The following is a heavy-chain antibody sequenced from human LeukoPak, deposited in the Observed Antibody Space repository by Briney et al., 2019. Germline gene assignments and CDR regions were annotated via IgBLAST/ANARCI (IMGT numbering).Heavy chain of an antibody. CDR2: IKQDGSEK. Sequence: GGSLRLSCAASGFTFSSYWMTWVRQAPGKGLEWVANIKQDGSEKYYVDSLKGRFTISRDNAKNSLYLQMNSLRAEDTAVYYCARDRGSLNDIVVVPAAFDAFDIWGQGTMVTVSS. CDR3: ARDRGSLNDIVVVPAAFDAFDI. CDR1: GFTFSSYW. D-gene: IGHD2-2*01. V-gene: IGHV3-7*03. J-gene: IGHJ3*02.